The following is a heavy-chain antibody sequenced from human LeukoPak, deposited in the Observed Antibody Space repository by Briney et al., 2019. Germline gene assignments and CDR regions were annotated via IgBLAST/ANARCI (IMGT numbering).Heavy chain of an antibody. Sequence: ASVKVSCKASGYTFTGYYMHWVRQAPGQGLEWMGWINPNSGGTNYAQKFQGRVTMTRDTSISTAYMELSRLRSDDTAVYYCARGRSVAARRRIPLYYFDYWGQGTLVTVSS. D-gene: IGHD6-6*01. V-gene: IGHV1-2*02. J-gene: IGHJ4*02. CDR1: GYTFTGYY. CDR2: INPNSGGT. CDR3: ARGRSVAARRRIPLYYFDY.